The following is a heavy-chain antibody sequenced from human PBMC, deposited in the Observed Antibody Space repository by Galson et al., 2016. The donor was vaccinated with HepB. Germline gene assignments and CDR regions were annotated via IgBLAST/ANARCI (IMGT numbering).Heavy chain of an antibody. CDR2: ISGSVGST. J-gene: IGHJ6*04. CDR1: GFTFSIFA. CDR3: AKSPSRRIYGMDG. Sequence: SLRLSCAASGFTFSIFAMNWVRQAPGKGLEWVSTISGSVGSTYYADSVKGRFTVSRDDSKKSLYLQMNSLRAEDTAVYYCAKSPSRRIYGMDGWGKGTTVTVSS. V-gene: IGHV3-23*01.